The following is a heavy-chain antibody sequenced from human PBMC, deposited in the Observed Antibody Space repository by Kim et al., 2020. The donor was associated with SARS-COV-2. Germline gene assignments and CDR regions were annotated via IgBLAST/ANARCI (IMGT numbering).Heavy chain of an antibody. V-gene: IGHV2-5*02. CDR3: AQTGYSSTWYQGYFAS. Sequence: SGPTLVNPTQTLTLTCTFSGFSLNTPGMAVGWIRQPPGKALEWLSVIYWDDEKRYRPSLRSRLTITKDTSKNQVVRMMTNMDYVDAGTYYCAQTGYSSTWYQGYFASWGQGTLVTVSS. D-gene: IGHD6-13*01. CDR2: IYWDDEK. J-gene: IGHJ4*02. CDR1: GFSLNTPGMA.